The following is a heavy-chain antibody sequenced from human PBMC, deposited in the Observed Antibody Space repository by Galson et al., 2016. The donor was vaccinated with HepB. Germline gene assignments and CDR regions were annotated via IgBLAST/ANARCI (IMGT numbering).Heavy chain of an antibody. CDR1: GYTFTTYG. CDR3: ARDPRKIRYQLLEIYYYYYAMDG. V-gene: IGHV1-18*01. D-gene: IGHD2-2*01. CDR2: ISAYNGNT. Sequence: SCKASGYTFTTYGISWVRQAPGQGLEWMGWISAYNGNTNYAQKLQGRVTMTTDTSTSTAYMELRSLRSDDTAVYYCARDPRKIRYQLLEIYYYYYAMDGWGQVTTVTVSS. J-gene: IGHJ6*02.